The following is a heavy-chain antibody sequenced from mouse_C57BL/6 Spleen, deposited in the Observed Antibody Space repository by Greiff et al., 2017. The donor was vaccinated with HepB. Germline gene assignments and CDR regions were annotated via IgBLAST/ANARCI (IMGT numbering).Heavy chain of an antibody. CDR1: GYTFTSYW. Sequence: VQLQQPGAELVMPGASVKLSCKASGYTFTSYWMHWVKQRPGQGLEWIGEIDPSDSYTNYNQKFKGKSTLTVDKSSSTAYMQLSSLTSEDSAVYYCARSGEYDVPYWYFDVWGTGTTVTVSS. D-gene: IGHD2-14*01. CDR2: IDPSDSYT. CDR3: ARSGEYDVPYWYFDV. V-gene: IGHV1-69*01. J-gene: IGHJ1*03.